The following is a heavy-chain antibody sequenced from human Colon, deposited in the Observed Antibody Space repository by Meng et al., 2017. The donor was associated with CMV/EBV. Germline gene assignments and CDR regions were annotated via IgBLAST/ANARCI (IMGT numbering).Heavy chain of an antibody. CDR2: IIPILGPA. D-gene: IGHD4/OR15-4a*01. CDR3: ARTGGAYYGELAY. CDR1: GGTFRSHA. Sequence: KASGGTFRSHAISWLRQAPGQGLEWMGGIIPILGPATYAQKFQDTVTITADESTSTGYMELTSLKSEDTAVYFCARTGGAYYGELAYWGQGTLVTVSS. V-gene: IGHV1-69*01. J-gene: IGHJ4*02.